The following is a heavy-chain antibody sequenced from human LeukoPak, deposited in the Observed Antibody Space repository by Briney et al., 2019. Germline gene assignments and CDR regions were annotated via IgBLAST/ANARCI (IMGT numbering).Heavy chain of an antibody. CDR1: EFTFSDYY. Sequence: GGSLRLSCAASEFTFSDYYMSWVRQAPGKGLEWVSYISSSGTTIYFADSVKGRFTISRDNSKNTLYLQMNSLRAEDTAVYYCAKDQGYFTSAGYWGQGTLVTVSS. V-gene: IGHV3-11*04. CDR2: ISSSGTTI. CDR3: AKDQGYFTSAGY. D-gene: IGHD3-9*01. J-gene: IGHJ4*02.